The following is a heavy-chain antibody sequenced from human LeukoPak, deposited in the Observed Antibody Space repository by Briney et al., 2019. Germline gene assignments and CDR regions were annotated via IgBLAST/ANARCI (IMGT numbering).Heavy chain of an antibody. CDR3: ARSGFVVVPAAMGYYGMDV. D-gene: IGHD2-2*01. V-gene: IGHV1-2*02. CDR2: FNPNSGGT. Sequence: ASVKVSCKASGYTFTGYYMHWVRQAPGQGLEWMGWFNPNSGGTNYAQKFQGRVTMTRDTSISTAYMELSRLRSDDTAVYYCARSGFVVVPAAMGYYGMDVWGQGTTVTVSS. CDR1: GYTFTGYY. J-gene: IGHJ6*02.